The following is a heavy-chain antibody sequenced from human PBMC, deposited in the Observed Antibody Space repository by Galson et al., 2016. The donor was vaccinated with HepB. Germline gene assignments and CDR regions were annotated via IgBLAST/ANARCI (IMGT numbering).Heavy chain of an antibody. V-gene: IGHV3-30-3*01. J-gene: IGHJ3*02. CDR1: GFTFSSYT. D-gene: IGHD6-6*01. CDR3: AAEYSSSMGAFDI. Sequence: SLRLSCAASGFTFSSYTMHWVRQAPGKGLEWVAVISYNGGSEYHADSVKGRFTISRDKSKNTLYLQMNSLSAEDTAVYYCAAEYSSSMGAFDIWGQGTMVTVSS. CDR2: ISYNGGSE.